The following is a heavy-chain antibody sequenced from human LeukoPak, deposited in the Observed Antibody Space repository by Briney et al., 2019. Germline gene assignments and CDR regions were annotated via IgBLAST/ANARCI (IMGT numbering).Heavy chain of an antibody. CDR3: ARGDDYGDYVGDY. D-gene: IGHD4-17*01. Sequence: IGYIYYSGSTNYNPSLKSRVTISVDTSKNQFSLKLSSVTAADTAVYYCARGDDYGDYVGDYWGQGTLVTVSS. CDR2: IYYSGST. J-gene: IGHJ4*02. V-gene: IGHV4-59*09.